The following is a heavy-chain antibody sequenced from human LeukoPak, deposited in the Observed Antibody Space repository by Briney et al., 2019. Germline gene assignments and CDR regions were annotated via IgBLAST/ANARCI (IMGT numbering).Heavy chain of an antibody. CDR1: GYTFTSYD. CDR2: MNPNSGNT. V-gene: IGHV1-8*01. D-gene: IGHD6-13*01. Sequence: GASVKVSCKASGYTFTSYDINWVRQATGQGLEWRGWMNPNSGNTGYAQTFKGRITMTRNTSISTAYMELSSLTSEDTAVYYCARIAAAGNRRLNYWGQGTLVTVSS. J-gene: IGHJ4*02. CDR3: ARIAAAGNRRLNY.